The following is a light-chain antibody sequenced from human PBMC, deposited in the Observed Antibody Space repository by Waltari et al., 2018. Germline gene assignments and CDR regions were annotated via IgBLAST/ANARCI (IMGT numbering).Light chain of an antibody. V-gene: IGLV8-61*01. J-gene: IGLJ3*02. CDR1: SGSLSPTSS. CDR2: KAN. Sequence: QTVVTQDPSLSVSPGGTVTRTCALSSGSLSPTSSAPWYQQTPGQAPRTLVYKANARSSGVPDRFSGSILGNTAALTITGAQADDESDYYCALYMGSGIWVFGGGTRLTVL. CDR3: ALYMGSGIWV.